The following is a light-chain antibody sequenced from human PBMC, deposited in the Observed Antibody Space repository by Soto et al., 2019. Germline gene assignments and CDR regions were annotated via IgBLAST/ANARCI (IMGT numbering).Light chain of an antibody. V-gene: IGKV3-11*01. CDR3: QQRSNWPLALT. J-gene: IGKJ4*01. CDR1: QSVSSY. Sequence: EIVLTQSPATLSLSPGERATLSCRASQSVSSYLAWYQQKPGQAPRLLIYDASNRATGIPARFSGSGSGTDFTLTISSPEPEDFAVYYCQQRSNWPLALTFGGGTKVDIK. CDR2: DAS.